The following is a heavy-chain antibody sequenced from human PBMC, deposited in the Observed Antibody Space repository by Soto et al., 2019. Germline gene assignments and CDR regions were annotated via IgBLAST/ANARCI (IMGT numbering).Heavy chain of an antibody. V-gene: IGHV4-31*02. D-gene: IGHD1-20*01. Sequence: PSETLSLTCSVSGAALNSGNDYWSWIRQVPGKGLEWIGHIYVTGAVDYNASLRDRITISQDASERQFSLNLRLVTAADTAVYYCARRRLSTNNYKWFDSWGQGTLVTVAS. J-gene: IGHJ5*01. CDR3: ARRRLSTNNYKWFDS. CDR2: IYVTGAV. CDR1: GAALNSGNDY.